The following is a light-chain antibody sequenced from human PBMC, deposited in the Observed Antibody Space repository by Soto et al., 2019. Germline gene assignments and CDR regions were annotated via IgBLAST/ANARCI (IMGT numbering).Light chain of an antibody. J-gene: IGKJ4*01. CDR2: AAS. CDR1: QGISNF. Sequence: DNQLTQSPSSISASVGDRVTITCRASQGISNFLAWYQQKPGKAPNLMIYAASTLQSGVPSRFSGSGSGTDFTLTISSLQPEDVATYYCQQLESYPSTLGGGTKVDIK. V-gene: IGKV1-12*02. CDR3: QQLESYPST.